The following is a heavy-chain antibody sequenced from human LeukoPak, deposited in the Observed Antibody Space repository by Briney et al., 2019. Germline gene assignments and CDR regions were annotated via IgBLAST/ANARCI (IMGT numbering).Heavy chain of an antibody. Sequence: GGSLRLSCAASGFTFDDYAMHWVRHAPGKGLEWVSLISGDGIRIHYADSVKGRFTISRDNSKNSLYLQMSRLRAEDTALYYCAKAVESRALAHPYGMDVWGQGTPVTVSS. CDR3: AKAVESRALAHPYGMDV. CDR1: GFTFDDYA. CDR2: ISGDGIRI. J-gene: IGHJ6*02. D-gene: IGHD3-3*02. V-gene: IGHV3-43*02.